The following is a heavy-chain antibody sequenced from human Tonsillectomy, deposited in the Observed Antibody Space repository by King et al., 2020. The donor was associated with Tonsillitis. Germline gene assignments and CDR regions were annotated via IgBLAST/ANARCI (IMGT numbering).Heavy chain of an antibody. CDR2: INHSGST. D-gene: IGHD3-22*01. J-gene: IGHJ6*02. V-gene: IGHV4-34*01. Sequence: VQLQQWGAGLLKPSETLSLTCAVYGGSFSGYFWSWIRQPPGKGLEWIGEINHSGSTNYNPSLKSRVTISVDTSKNQFSLTLSSLTAADTAVYYCRGYYYAGSGTPAAAAAGYYYYGMDVWGQGTTVTVSS. CDR3: RGYYYAGSGTPAAAAAGYYYYGMDV. CDR1: GGSFSGYF.